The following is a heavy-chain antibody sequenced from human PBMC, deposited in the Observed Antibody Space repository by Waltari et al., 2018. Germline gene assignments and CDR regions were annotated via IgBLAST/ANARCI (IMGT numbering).Heavy chain of an antibody. V-gene: IGHV4-39*01. Sequence: QLQLQESGPGLVKPSETLSLMCTVSGGSITSSSFHWTWIRQPPGKGLEWIGSVYYTGSAFYNPSLKSRLTISSDTSGNQFSLQVRSVTAADTAVYYCARLASPEGLDVWGQGTTVTVFS. CDR1: GGSITSSSFH. CDR3: ARLASPEGLDV. J-gene: IGHJ6*02. CDR2: VYYTGSA.